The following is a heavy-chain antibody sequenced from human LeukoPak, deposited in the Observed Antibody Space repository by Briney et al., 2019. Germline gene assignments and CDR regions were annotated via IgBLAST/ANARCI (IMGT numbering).Heavy chain of an antibody. CDR1: GFTFSSYE. CDR2: ISSSGSTI. D-gene: IGHD3-3*01. V-gene: IGHV3-48*03. J-gene: IGHJ4*02. Sequence: GGSLRLSCAASGFTFSSYEMNWVRQAPGKGLEWVSYISSSGSTIYYADSVKGRFTISRDNSKNTLYLQMNSLRAEDTAVYYCARGTDFWSGYYEQWGQGTLVTVSS. CDR3: ARGTDFWSGYYEQ.